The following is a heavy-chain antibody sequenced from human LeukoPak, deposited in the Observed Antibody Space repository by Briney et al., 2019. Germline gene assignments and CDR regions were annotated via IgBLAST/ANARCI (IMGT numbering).Heavy chain of an antibody. J-gene: IGHJ6*04. V-gene: IGHV3-21*01. CDR2: ISSSSSYI. CDR1: GFTFSSYS. CDR3: ARWVEMVRGVFYYGMDV. Sequence: GGSLRLSCAAPGFTFSSYSMNWVRQAPGKGLEWVSSISSSSSYIYYADSVKGRFTISRDNAKNSLYLQMNSLRAEDTAVYYCARWVEMVRGVFYYGMDVWGKGTTVTVSS. D-gene: IGHD3-10*01.